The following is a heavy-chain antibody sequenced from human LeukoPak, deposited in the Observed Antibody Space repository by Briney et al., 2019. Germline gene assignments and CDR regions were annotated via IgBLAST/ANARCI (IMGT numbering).Heavy chain of an antibody. V-gene: IGHV4-30-4*01. D-gene: IGHD6-6*01. CDR2: IYYSGTT. J-gene: IGHJ5*02. CDR3: ARGGDRRLDNWFDP. CDR1: GGSISSGDYY. Sequence: PSETLSLTCTVSGGSISSGDYYWSFIRQPPGKGLEWIGYIYYSGTTYYNPSLKSRVTISVDTSKNQFSLKLNSVTAADTAVYYCARGGDRRLDNWFDPWGQGTLVTVSS.